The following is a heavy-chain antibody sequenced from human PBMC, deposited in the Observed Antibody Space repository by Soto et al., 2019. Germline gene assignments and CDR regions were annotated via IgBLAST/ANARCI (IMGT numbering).Heavy chain of an antibody. CDR1: GFTFSSYA. J-gene: IGHJ6*02. D-gene: IGHD5-18*01. Sequence: GGSLRLSCAASGFTFSSYAMSWVRQAPGKGLEWVSAISGSGGSTYYADSVKGRFTISRDNSKNTLYLQMNSLRAEDTAVYYCAKDFVYSYGYYPEYGMDVLGQGTTVTGSS. V-gene: IGHV3-23*01. CDR2: ISGSGGST. CDR3: AKDFVYSYGYYPEYGMDV.